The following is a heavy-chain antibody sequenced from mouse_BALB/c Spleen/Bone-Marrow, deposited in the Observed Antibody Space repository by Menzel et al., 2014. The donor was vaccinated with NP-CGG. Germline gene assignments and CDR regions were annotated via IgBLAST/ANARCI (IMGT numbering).Heavy chain of an antibody. J-gene: IGHJ4*01. D-gene: IGHD2-1*01. V-gene: IGHV1S41*01. CDR2: IAPGSGST. CDR1: GYTFTNYW. CDR3: ARGIYYGNYVYAMDY. Sequence: DLVKPGASVKLSCKASGYTFTNYWINWIKQRPGKGLEWIGRIAPGSGSTYYNEMFKGKATLTVDTSSSTAYIQLNSLSSEDSAVYFCARGIYYGNYVYAMDYWGQGTSVTVSS.